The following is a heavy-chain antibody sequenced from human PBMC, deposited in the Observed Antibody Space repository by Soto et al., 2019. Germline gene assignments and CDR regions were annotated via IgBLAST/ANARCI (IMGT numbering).Heavy chain of an antibody. D-gene: IGHD6-13*01. Sequence: QVQLQQWGAGLWKPSETLSLTCAVYGGSFSGYYWSWIRQPPGKELECIGEINHSGSTNYKPSLKSRVTISVDTSKNQFSLKLSSVTAADTAVYYCARGLFLRAAAAVDYWGQGTLGTVSS. V-gene: IGHV4-34*01. CDR2: INHSGST. J-gene: IGHJ4*02. CDR3: ARGLFLRAAAAVDY. CDR1: GGSFSGYY.